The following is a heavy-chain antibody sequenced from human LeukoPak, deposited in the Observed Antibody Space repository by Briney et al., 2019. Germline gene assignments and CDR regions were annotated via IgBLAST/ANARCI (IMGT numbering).Heavy chain of an antibody. J-gene: IGHJ3*02. CDR2: INSDGSST. CDR1: GFTFSGHW. CDR3: AAYYYDSSAYYHDAFDI. D-gene: IGHD3-22*01. V-gene: IGHV3-74*01. Sequence: PGGSLRLSCAASGFTFSGHWMHWVRQAPGKGLVWVSRINSDGSSTSYADSVKGRFTISKDNAKNTLYLQMNSLRAEDTAVYYCAAYYYDSSAYYHDAFDIWGQGTMVTVSS.